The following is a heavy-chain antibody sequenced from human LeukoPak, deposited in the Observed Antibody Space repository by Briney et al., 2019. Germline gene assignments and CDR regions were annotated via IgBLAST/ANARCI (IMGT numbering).Heavy chain of an antibody. CDR3: ARGLKGSSWYQLNIDY. CDR1: GVSVSSYY. D-gene: IGHD6-13*01. J-gene: IGHJ4*02. Sequence: SETLSLTCTVSGVSVSSYYWSWIRQPPGKGLEWIGCIYYRGSTNYNPSLKSRVTISDDTSKNQFSLKLSSVTAADTAVYYCARGLKGSSWYQLNIDYWGQGTLVTVSS. CDR2: IYYRGST. V-gene: IGHV4-59*02.